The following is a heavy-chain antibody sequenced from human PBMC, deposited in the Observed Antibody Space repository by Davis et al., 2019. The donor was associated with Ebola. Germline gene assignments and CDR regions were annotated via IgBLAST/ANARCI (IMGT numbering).Heavy chain of an antibody. CDR1: GFSLSTSGMC. Sequence: SGPTLVKPTQTLTLTCTFSGFSLSTSGMCVSWIRQPPGKALEWLALFDWDDDKYYSTSLKTRLTITKDTSKNQVVLTMTNMDPVDTATYYCAHNAGLLNWFDPWGQGTLVTVSS. J-gene: IGHJ5*02. CDR2: FDWDDDK. CDR3: AHNAGLLNWFDP. V-gene: IGHV2-70*12.